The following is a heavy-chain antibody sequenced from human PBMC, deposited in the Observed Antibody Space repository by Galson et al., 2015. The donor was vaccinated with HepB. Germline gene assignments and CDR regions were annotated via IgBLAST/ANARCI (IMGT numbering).Heavy chain of an antibody. CDR1: GFNVNINY. D-gene: IGHD3-3*01. V-gene: IGHV3-66*02. CDR2: IYSSGST. J-gene: IGHJ4*02. CDR3: TVGFFSSTNY. Sequence: SLRLSCAASGFNVNINYMVWVRQAPGKGLEWVSVIYSSGSTYYAASVKGRFTISRDDSRNTLYLRMDSLKPEDTAVYYCTVGFFSSTNYWGQGAQVTVSS.